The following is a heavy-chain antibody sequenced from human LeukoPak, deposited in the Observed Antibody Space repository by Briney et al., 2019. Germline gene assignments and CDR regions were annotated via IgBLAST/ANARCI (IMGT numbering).Heavy chain of an antibody. CDR2: INPSGGST. Sequence: ASVKVSCKASGYTFTSYYMHWVRQAPGQGLEWMGIINPSGGSTSYAQKFQGRVTMTRHTSTSTVYMELSSLRSEDTAVYYCARVHLGGNYANNWFDPWGQGTLVTVSS. D-gene: IGHD1-7*01. CDR3: ARVHLGGNYANNWFDP. CDR1: GYTFTSYY. V-gene: IGHV1-46*01. J-gene: IGHJ5*02.